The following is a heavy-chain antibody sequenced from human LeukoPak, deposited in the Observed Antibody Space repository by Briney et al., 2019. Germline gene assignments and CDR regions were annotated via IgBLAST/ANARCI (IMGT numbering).Heavy chain of an antibody. J-gene: IGHJ3*02. V-gene: IGHV4-39*01. CDR2: IYSSGAT. CDR1: GGSISSSDYY. Sequence: SETLSLTRTVSGGSISSSDYYWGWIRQPPGKGLEWIRSIYSSGATYYNPSLNSRVTISVDRSKNQLSVKLTSVTAADTAVYYCARLITVFEVATSDAFDIWGPGTVVTVSS. D-gene: IGHD3-3*01. CDR3: ARLITVFEVATSDAFDI.